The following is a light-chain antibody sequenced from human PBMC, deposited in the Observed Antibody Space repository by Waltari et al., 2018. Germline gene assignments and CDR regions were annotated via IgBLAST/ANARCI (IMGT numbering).Light chain of an antibody. CDR1: QSVSRA. Sequence: SCRASQSVSRALAWYQQKPGQAPRLLIYGASTRATGIPARFSGSGSGTDFSLTISRLEPEDVAVYYCQHYLRLPVTFGEGTTVEI. J-gene: IGKJ1*01. CDR2: GAS. CDR3: QHYLRLPVT. V-gene: IGKV3D-15*01.